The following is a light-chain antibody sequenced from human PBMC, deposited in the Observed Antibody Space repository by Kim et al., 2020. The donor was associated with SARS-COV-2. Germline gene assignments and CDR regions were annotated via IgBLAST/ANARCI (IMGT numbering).Light chain of an antibody. V-gene: IGLV1-44*01. CDR3: AAWDDSLNGPHVV. CDR1: SSNIGSNT. CDR2: SNN. Sequence: QSVLTQPPSASGTPGQRVTISCSGSSSNIGSNTVNWYQQLPGTAPKLLIYSNNQRPSGVPDQFSGSKSGTSASLAISGLQSEDEADYYCAAWDDSLNGPHVVFGGGTQLTVL. J-gene: IGLJ2*01.